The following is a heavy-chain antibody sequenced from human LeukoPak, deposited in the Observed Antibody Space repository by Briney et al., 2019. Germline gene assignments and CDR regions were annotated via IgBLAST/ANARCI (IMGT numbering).Heavy chain of an antibody. V-gene: IGHV3-30-3*01. CDR2: MSYDGSNK. CDR3: AKGDSSSSIDY. D-gene: IGHD6-6*01. J-gene: IGHJ4*02. CDR1: GFTFSSYA. Sequence: PGGSLRLSCAAPGFTFSSYAMHWVRQAPGKGLEWVAVMSYDGSNKYYADSVKGRFTISRDNSKNTLYLQMNSLRAEDTAVYYCAKGDSSSSIDYWGQGTLVTVSS.